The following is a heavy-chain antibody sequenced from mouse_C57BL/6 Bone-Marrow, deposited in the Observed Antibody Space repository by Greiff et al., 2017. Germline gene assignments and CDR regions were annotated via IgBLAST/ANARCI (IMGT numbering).Heavy chain of an antibody. CDR1: GFTFSNYW. CDR3: TDYYGSSPWFAY. CDR2: IRLKSDNYAT. J-gene: IGHJ3*01. Sequence: EVHLVESGGGLVQPGGSMKLSCVASGFTFSNYWMNWVRQSPEKGLEWVAQIRLKSDNYATHYAESVKGRFTISRDDSKSSVYLQMNNLRAEDTGIYYCTDYYGSSPWFAYWGQGTLVTVSS. V-gene: IGHV6-3*01. D-gene: IGHD1-1*01.